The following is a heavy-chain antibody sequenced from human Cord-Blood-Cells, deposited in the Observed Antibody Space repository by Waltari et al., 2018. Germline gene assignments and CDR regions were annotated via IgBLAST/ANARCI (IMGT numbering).Heavy chain of an antibody. V-gene: IGHV1-8*03. CDR3: ARGSPYYYDSSGYYNWFDP. Sequence: QVQLVQSGAEVKKPGASVKVSCQASGYPFTSYDITWVRQAPAHGLEWMGWMNPNSGNTGYAQKFQGRVTITRNTSISTAYMELSSLRSEDTAVYYCARGSPYYYDSSGYYNWFDPWGQGTLVTVSS. CDR1: GYPFTSYD. D-gene: IGHD3-22*01. J-gene: IGHJ5*02. CDR2: MNPNSGNT.